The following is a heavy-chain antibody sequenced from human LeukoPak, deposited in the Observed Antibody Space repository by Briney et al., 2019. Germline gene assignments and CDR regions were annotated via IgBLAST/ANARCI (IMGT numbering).Heavy chain of an antibody. Sequence: GGSLRLSCAASGFTFSYYWMHWVRQAPGKGLMWVSRINSDASSTTYADSVKGRFTISRDNAKNMLYLQMNSLRAEDTAVYYCASGLGYCSSTSCLPWWYWGQGTLVTVSS. J-gene: IGHJ4*02. CDR3: ASGLGYCSSTSCLPWWY. D-gene: IGHD2-2*01. V-gene: IGHV3-74*01. CDR2: INSDASST. CDR1: GFTFSYYW.